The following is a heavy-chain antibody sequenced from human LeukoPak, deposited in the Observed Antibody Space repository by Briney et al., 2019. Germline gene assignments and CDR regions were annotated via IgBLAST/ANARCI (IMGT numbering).Heavy chain of an antibody. J-gene: IGHJ4*02. Sequence: GGSLRLSCAASGFTFSSYGMSWVRQAPGKGLEWVSAISGSGGSTYYADSVKGRFTISRDNSKNTLYLQMNSLRAEDTAVYYCAKVPVLDWLPLGYWGQGTLVTVSS. CDR1: GFTFSSYG. V-gene: IGHV3-23*01. D-gene: IGHD3-9*01. CDR3: AKVPVLDWLPLGY. CDR2: ISGSGGST.